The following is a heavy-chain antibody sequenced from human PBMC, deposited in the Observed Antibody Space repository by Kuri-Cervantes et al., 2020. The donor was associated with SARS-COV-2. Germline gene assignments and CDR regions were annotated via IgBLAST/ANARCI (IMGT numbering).Heavy chain of an antibody. CDR1: GGTFSSYA. D-gene: IGHD3-10*01. CDR3: ARDRRGATRPDAFDI. J-gene: IGHJ3*02. Sequence: SVKVSCKASGGTFSSYAISWVRQAPGQGLEWMGVIIPIFCTANYEQKFQGRVTITADESPSTAYMELSSLRSEDTAVYYCARDRRGATRPDAFDIWGQGTMVTVSS. V-gene: IGHV1-69*13. CDR2: IIPIFCTA.